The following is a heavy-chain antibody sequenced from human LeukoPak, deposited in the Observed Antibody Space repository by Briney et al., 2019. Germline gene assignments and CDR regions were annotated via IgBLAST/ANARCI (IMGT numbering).Heavy chain of an antibody. Sequence: SETLSLTCTVSGEPISNYYWSWIRQPAGKGLEWIGRIYTSGSTNYNPSLKSRVTMSVDTSKNQFSLKLSSVTAADTAVYYCARPYNWNSGAFDIWGQGTMVTVSS. CDR1: GEPISNYY. V-gene: IGHV4-4*07. CDR3: ARPYNWNSGAFDI. J-gene: IGHJ3*02. CDR2: IYTSGST. D-gene: IGHD1-7*01.